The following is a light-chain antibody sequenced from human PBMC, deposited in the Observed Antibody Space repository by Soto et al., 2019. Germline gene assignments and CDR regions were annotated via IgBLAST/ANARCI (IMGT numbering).Light chain of an antibody. CDR1: QSVSSTY. CDR2: GAS. Sequence: EIGLTQSPGTLSLSPGERATLYCRASQSVSSTYLAWYQQKPGQTPRLLLYGASISATGVPDRFSGSGSGTDFTLTISRLEPEDFAVYYCQQYGSSPYTFGHGTKLE. CDR3: QQYGSSPYT. J-gene: IGKJ2*01. V-gene: IGKV3-20*01.